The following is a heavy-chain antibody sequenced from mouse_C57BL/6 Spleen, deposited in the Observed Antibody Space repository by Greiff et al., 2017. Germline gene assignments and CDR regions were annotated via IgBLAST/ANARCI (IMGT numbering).Heavy chain of an antibody. J-gene: IGHJ3*01. D-gene: IGHD2-5*01. Sequence: VQRVESGPGLVQPSQSLSITCTVSGFSLTSYGVPWVRQPPGKGLEWLGVIWSGGSTDYNAAFISRLCINKDNSKSQVFFKMNSLQADDTAIYDCAKTHSNYEGFFAYWGQGTLVTVSA. CDR1: GFSLTSYG. CDR3: AKTHSNYEGFFAY. V-gene: IGHV2-4*01. CDR2: IWSGGST.